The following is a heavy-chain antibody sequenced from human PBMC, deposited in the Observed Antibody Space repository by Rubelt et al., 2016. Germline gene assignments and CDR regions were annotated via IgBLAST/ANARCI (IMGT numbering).Heavy chain of an antibody. J-gene: IGHJ4*02. CDR1: GYTLTELS. CDR2: FDPEDGET. V-gene: IGHV1-24*01. Sequence: QVQLVQSGAEVKKPGASVKVSCKVSGYTLTELSMHWVRQAPGKGLEWMGGFDPEDGETIYAQKFQGRGTMNEDTSTATAYMELSSLRSEDTAVYYCATGIVVVPAHVPSRDYWGQGTLVTVSS. CDR3: ATGIVVVPAHVPSRDY. D-gene: IGHD2-2*01.